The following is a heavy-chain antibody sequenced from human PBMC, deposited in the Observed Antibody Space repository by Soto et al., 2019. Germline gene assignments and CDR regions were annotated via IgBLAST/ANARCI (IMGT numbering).Heavy chain of an antibody. CDR2: FDPSGAKT. V-gene: IGHV1-46*01. CDR1: GFTFTSYY. CDR3: ARFIVGATMSKI. J-gene: IGHJ4*02. D-gene: IGHD1-26*01. Sequence: ASVKVSCKASGFTFTSYYLHWVRQAPVQVLEWMVAFDPSGAKTNYAKQFQGRVTMTSDTSTSPGYMELSSLRFDDTAVYYCARFIVGATMSKIWGQGTLVTISS.